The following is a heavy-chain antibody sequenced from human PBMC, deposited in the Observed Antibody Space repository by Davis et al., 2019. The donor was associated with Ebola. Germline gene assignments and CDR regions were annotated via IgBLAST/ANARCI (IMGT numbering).Heavy chain of an antibody. CDR2: IIPILGAT. Sequence: SVKVSCKASGGTFSSHAVSWVRQAPGQGLEWMGGIIPILGATNYAQSFQGRVTITADESTSTAYMELRSLRSDDTAVYYCARVSAYYYGSGKCPLFDYWGQGTLVTVSS. J-gene: IGHJ4*02. V-gene: IGHV1-69*13. CDR1: GGTFSSHA. CDR3: ARVSAYYYGSGKCPLFDY. D-gene: IGHD3-10*01.